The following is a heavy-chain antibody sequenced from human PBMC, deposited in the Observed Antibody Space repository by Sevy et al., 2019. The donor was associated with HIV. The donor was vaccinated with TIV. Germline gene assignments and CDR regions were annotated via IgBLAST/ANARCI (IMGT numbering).Heavy chain of an antibody. Sequence: AYVKVSCKVSGKTLSQLSMHWVRQAPGKGLEWLGTFDPEDGETRYAQKLQGRVTMTEDTSTDTAYMELRSLRSEDTALYYCATTKDYYESSGSPFDYWGQGTLVTVSS. D-gene: IGHD3-22*01. V-gene: IGHV1-24*01. J-gene: IGHJ4*02. CDR3: ATTKDYYESSGSPFDY. CDR1: GKTLSQLS. CDR2: FDPEDGET.